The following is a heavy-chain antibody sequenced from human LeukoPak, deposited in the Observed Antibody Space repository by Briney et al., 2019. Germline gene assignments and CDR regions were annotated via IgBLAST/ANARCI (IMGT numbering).Heavy chain of an antibody. Sequence: ASVKVSCKASGYTFTGYYMHWVRQAPGQGLEWMGWINPNSGGTNYAQKFQGRVTMTRDTSISTAYMELSRLRSDDTAVYYCATRMLGYCSRPSCYDFDYWGEGTLVTVS. CDR2: INPNSGGT. CDR1: GYTFTGYY. J-gene: IGHJ4*02. V-gene: IGHV1-2*02. CDR3: ATRMLGYCSRPSCYDFDY. D-gene: IGHD2-2*01.